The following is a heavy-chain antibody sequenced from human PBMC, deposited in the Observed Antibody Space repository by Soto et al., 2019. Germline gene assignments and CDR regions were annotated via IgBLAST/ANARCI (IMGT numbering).Heavy chain of an antibody. Sequence: GASVKVSCKASGYTFTSYYMHWVRQAPGQGLEWMGIINPSGGSTSYAQKFQGRVTMTRDTSTSTVYMELSSLRSEDTAVYYCARDPPTKSHYYYYGMDVWGQGTTVTVSS. CDR3: ARDPPTKSHYYYYGMDV. J-gene: IGHJ6*02. CDR1: GYTFTSYY. CDR2: INPSGGST. D-gene: IGHD1-1*01. V-gene: IGHV1-46*01.